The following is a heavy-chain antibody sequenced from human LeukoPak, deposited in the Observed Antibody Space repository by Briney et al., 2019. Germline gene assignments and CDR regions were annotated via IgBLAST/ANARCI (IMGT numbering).Heavy chain of an antibody. CDR3: ARDVPADYYDSSGYSLDY. J-gene: IGHJ4*02. Sequence: GGSLRLSCAASGFTFSSYSMNWVRQAPGKGLEWVSSISSSSSYIYYADSVKGRLTISRDNAKNSLYLQMNSLRAEDTAVYYCARDVPADYYDSSGYSLDYWGQGTLVTVSS. CDR1: GFTFSSYS. D-gene: IGHD3-22*01. V-gene: IGHV3-21*01. CDR2: ISSSSSYI.